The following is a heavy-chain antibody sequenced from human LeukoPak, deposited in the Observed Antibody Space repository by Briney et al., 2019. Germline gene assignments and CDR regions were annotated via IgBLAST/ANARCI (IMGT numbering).Heavy chain of an antibody. J-gene: IGHJ4*02. CDR3: AKARRELWFGELFN. V-gene: IGHV3-30*02. CDR1: GFTFSSYG. Sequence: GGSLRLSCAASGFTFSSYGMHWVRQAPGKGLEWVAFIRYDGSNKYYADSVKGRFTISRDNSKNTLYLQMNNLRAEDTALYYCAKARRELWFGELFNWGQGTLVTVSS. D-gene: IGHD3-10*01. CDR2: IRYDGSNK.